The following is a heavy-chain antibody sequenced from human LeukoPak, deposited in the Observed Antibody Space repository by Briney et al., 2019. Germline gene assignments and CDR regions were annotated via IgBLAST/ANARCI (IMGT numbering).Heavy chain of an antibody. V-gene: IGHV3-11*05. CDR3: ARVYHGSGMLDF. CDR1: GFTFSDYY. J-gene: IGHJ4*02. CDR2: ISSTYIYS. Sequence: GGSLRLSCAASGFTFSDYYMSWVRQAPGKGLEWLSYISSTYIYSNNADSVKGRFTMSRDNAKNSLDLQMNSLRAEDTAMYYCARVYHGSGMLDFWGQGTLVTVSS. D-gene: IGHD3-10*01.